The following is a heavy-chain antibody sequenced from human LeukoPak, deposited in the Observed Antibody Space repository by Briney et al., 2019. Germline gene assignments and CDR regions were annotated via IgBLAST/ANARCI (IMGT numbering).Heavy chain of an antibody. CDR1: GFSLSTSGVG. CDR3: AHRSGYSSSWYAGNDAFDI. CDR2: IYWNDDK. V-gene: IGHV2-5*01. Sequence: SGPTLVNPTQTLTLTCTFSGFSLSTSGVGVGWIRQPPGKALEWLALIYWNDDKRYSPSLKSRLTITKDTSKNQVVLTMTNMDPVDTATSYCAHRSGYSSSWYAGNDAFDIWGQGTMVTVSS. D-gene: IGHD6-13*01. J-gene: IGHJ3*02.